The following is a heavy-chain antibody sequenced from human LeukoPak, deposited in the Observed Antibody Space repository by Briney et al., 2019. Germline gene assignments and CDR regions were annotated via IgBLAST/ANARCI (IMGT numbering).Heavy chain of an antibody. D-gene: IGHD3-3*01. CDR1: GGSISSYY. CDR2: IYYSGST. V-gene: IGHV4-59*05. J-gene: IGHJ4*02. Sequence: TSETLSLTCTVSGGSISSYYWSWIRQPPGKGLEWIGSIYYSGSTYYNPSLKSRVTISVDTSKNQLSLKLSSVTAADTAVYYCARQVRQVTIFGVVTSRPDYWGQGTLVTVSS. CDR3: ARQVRQVTIFGVVTSRPDY.